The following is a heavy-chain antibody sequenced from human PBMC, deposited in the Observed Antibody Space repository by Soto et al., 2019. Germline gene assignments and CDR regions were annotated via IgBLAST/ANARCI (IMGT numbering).Heavy chain of an antibody. J-gene: IGHJ5*01. CDR3: GRWWGTIGAFDS. CDR2: ISYEGSIR. D-gene: IGHD3-16*01. V-gene: IGHV3-33*01. CDR1: GLISGSDSG. Sequence: QVQLVESGGGVVQPGRSLRLSCAGSGLISGSDSGMHWVRQAPGKGLEWVAVISYEGSIRYYADAVKGRFTIPRDNSKNMVYLQMDSLRAEDTAVYFCGRWWGTIGAFDSWGQGTLVTVSP.